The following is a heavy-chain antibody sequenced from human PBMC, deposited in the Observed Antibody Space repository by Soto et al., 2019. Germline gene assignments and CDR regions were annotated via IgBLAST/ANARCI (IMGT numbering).Heavy chain of an antibody. D-gene: IGHD3-3*01. V-gene: IGHV3-9*01. CDR1: GFTFDDYA. J-gene: IGHJ4*02. Sequence: DVQLVESGGGLVQPGRSLRLSCAASGFTFDDYAMHWVRQAPGKGLEWVAGISWNSGSIGYADSVKGRFTISRDNAKNSLYLKISGLRAEDTALYYCAKEKLGVYAFWSGYSPLDYWGQGTLVTVSS. CDR3: AKEKLGVYAFWSGYSPLDY. CDR2: ISWNSGSI.